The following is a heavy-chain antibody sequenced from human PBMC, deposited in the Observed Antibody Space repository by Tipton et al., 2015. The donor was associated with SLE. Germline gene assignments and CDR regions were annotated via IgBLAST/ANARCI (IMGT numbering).Heavy chain of an antibody. CDR3: ARGQYYGSGSYFDY. V-gene: IGHV3-23*01. CDR1: GFTFSSYA. J-gene: IGHJ4*02. D-gene: IGHD3-10*01. CDR2: ISGSGGST. Sequence: SLRLSCAASGFTFSSYAMSWVRQAPGKGLEWVSAISGSGGSTYYADSVKARFTISRDNSKNTLYLQMNSLRAEDTAVYYCARGQYYGSGSYFDYWGQGTLVTVSS.